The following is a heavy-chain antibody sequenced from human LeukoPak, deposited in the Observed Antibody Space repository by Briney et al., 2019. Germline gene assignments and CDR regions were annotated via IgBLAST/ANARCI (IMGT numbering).Heavy chain of an antibody. Sequence: ASVKVSCKASGYTFTGYYMHWVRQAPGQGLEWMGWINPNSGGTNYGQKFQGRVAMTRDTSISTAYMELSRLRSDDTAVYYCARCIAAAPDWFDPWGQGTLVTVSS. CDR3: ARCIAAAPDWFDP. V-gene: IGHV1-2*02. J-gene: IGHJ5*02. D-gene: IGHD6-13*01. CDR2: INPNSGGT. CDR1: GYTFTGYY.